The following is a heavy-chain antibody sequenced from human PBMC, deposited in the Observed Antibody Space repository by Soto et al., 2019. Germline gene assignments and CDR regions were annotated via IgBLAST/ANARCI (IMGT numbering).Heavy chain of an antibody. V-gene: IGHV3-30*18. CDR2: ISYDGKNQ. Sequence: QVQLVESGGGVVQPGRSLRLSCVGSEFTFSSYSMHWLRQTPGKGLEWLAIISYDGKNQDYAKSLKGRFTISRDNSNYTLYLQMNSLSPEDTAVYYCAKDRYVRGGWPQFYCFDCWGQGTLVTVTS. CDR1: EFTFSSYS. CDR3: AKDRYVRGGWPQFYCFDC. D-gene: IGHD6-19*01. J-gene: IGHJ4*02.